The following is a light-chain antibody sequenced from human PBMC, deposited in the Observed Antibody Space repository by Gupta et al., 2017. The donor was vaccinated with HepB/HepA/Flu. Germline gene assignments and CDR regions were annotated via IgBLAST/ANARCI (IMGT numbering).Light chain of an antibody. J-gene: IGKJ2*01. Sequence: DVVLTQSPLSLPVTLGQPASISCSSSQSLVQSDGNNYFNYHHQAPGHPPIRLIYTTTSADSGPPDRISSSASAAYFTLIISIVAADDVVIYCCRRYKYWPHTFGEGTKMEIK. V-gene: IGKV2-30*02. CDR3: RRYKYWPHT. CDR1: QSLVQSDGNNY. CDR2: TTT.